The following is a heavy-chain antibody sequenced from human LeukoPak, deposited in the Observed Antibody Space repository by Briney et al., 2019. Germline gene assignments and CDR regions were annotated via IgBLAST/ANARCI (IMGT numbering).Heavy chain of an antibody. CDR1: GFTFSNAW. J-gene: IGHJ6*02. Sequence: PGGSLRLSCAASGFTFSNAWMNWVRQAPGKGQEWVGRIKSKTDGGTTDYAAPVKGRFTISRDDSKNTLYLQMNSLKTEDTAVYYCSVVVTEYYYYGMDVWGQGTTVTVSS. CDR2: IKSKTDGGTT. V-gene: IGHV3-15*07. D-gene: IGHD2-15*01. CDR3: SVVVTEYYYYGMDV.